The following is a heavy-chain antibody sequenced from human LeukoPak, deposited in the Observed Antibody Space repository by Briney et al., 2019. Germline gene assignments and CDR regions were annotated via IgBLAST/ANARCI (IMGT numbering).Heavy chain of an antibody. Sequence: ASVKVSCEASGYTFTNYDIHWVRQATGQGLEWMGWMNPYSGNTGYAQNFQGRITITRNTSISTAYMELSSLRSEDTAVYYCARTQQLVLRSPLDPWGQGTLVTVSS. CDR2: MNPYSGNT. CDR3: ARTQQLVLRSPLDP. CDR1: GYTFTNYD. V-gene: IGHV1-8*03. J-gene: IGHJ5*02. D-gene: IGHD6-13*01.